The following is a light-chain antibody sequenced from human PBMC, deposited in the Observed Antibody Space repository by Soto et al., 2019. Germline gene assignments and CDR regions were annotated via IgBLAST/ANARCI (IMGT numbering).Light chain of an antibody. V-gene: IGKV1-27*01. CDR3: QKYNSAPRT. CDR1: QGISNY. CDR2: AAS. J-gene: IGKJ1*01. Sequence: DIQMTQSPSSLSASVGDRVTITCRASQGISNYLAWYQQKPGKVPKLLIYAASTLQSGLPSRFSGSGSGTDFTLTIISLQPEDVATYYCQKYNSAPRTFGQGAKVEIK.